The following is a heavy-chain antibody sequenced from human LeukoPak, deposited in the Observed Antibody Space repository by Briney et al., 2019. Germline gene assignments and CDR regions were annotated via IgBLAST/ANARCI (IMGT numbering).Heavy chain of an antibody. CDR2: ISSSSSYI. J-gene: IGHJ6*02. D-gene: IGHD6-6*01. CDR1: GFTFSSYS. V-gene: IGHV3-21*01. Sequence: GGSLRLSCAASGFTFSSYSMNWVRQAPGKGLEWVSSISSSSSYIYYADSVKGRFTISRDNSKNTLYLQMNSLRAEDTAVYYCARDPDRIAARLRGYYGMDVWGQGATVTVSS. CDR3: ARDPDRIAARLRGYYGMDV.